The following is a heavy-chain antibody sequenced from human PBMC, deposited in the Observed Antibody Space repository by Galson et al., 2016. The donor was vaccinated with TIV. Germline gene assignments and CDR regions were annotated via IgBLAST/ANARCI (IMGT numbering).Heavy chain of an antibody. CDR1: GGTLISYA. CDR2: INRIFGTV. CDR3: ARACGNYSCYLDV. D-gene: IGHD1-26*01. Sequence: SVKVSCKASGGTLISYAVSWVRQAPGQGLEWMGEINRIFGTVNYAQKFQGRVTITTDESTSAAYMELSSLRSEDTAVYYCARACGNYSCYLDVWGKGTTVTVSS. V-gene: IGHV1-69*05. J-gene: IGHJ6*03.